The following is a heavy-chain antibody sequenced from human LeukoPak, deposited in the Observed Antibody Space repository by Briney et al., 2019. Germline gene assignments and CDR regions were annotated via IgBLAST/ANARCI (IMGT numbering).Heavy chain of an antibody. V-gene: IGHV4-4*02. Sequence: SGTLSLTCAVSGGSISSSNWWSWVRQPPGKGLEWIGEIYHSGSTNYNPSLKSRVTMSVDTSKNQFSLKLSSVTAADTAVYYCARYESEFDAFDIWGQGTMVTVSS. J-gene: IGHJ3*02. CDR2: IYHSGST. D-gene: IGHD3-16*01. CDR3: ARYESEFDAFDI. CDR1: GGSISSSNW.